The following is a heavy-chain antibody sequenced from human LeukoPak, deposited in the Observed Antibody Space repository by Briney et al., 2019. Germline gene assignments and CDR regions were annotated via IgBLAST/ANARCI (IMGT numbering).Heavy chain of an antibody. Sequence: ASVKVSCKASGYTFAGYYMHWVRQAPGQGLEWMGRINPNSGGTNYAQKFQGRVTMTRETSISTAYMELSRLRSEDTAVYYCARVYNRGSGYENWSDPWGQGTLVTVSS. V-gene: IGHV1-2*06. CDR2: INPNSGGT. CDR3: ARVYNRGSGYENWSDP. D-gene: IGHD3-3*01. J-gene: IGHJ5*02. CDR1: GYTFAGYY.